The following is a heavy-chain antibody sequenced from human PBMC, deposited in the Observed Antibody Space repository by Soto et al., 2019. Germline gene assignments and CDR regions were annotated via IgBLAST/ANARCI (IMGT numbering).Heavy chain of an antibody. Sequence: ASVKVSCKASGYTFTSYDINWVRQATGQGLEWMGWMNPNSGNTGYAQKFQGRVTITRDTSASTAYMELSSLRSEDTAVYYCAGGSTYYYDKQFDPWGQGTLVTVSS. V-gene: IGHV1-8*01. CDR2: MNPNSGNT. J-gene: IGHJ5*02. D-gene: IGHD3-22*01. CDR3: AGGSTYYYDKQFDP. CDR1: GYTFTSYD.